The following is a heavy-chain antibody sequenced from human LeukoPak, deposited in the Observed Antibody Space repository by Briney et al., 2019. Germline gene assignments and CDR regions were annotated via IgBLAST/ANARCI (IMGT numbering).Heavy chain of an antibody. CDR1: GFTFSSYW. CDR3: ARDHRAYCGGNCYSRGAFDI. Sequence: PGGSLRLSCAASGFTFSSYWMSWVRQAPGKGLEWVANIKQDGSEKYYVDSVKGRFTISGDNAKNSLYLQMNSLRAEDTAVYYCARDHRAYCGGNCYSRGAFDIWGQGTMVTVSS. D-gene: IGHD2-21*02. CDR2: IKQDGSEK. V-gene: IGHV3-7*04. J-gene: IGHJ3*02.